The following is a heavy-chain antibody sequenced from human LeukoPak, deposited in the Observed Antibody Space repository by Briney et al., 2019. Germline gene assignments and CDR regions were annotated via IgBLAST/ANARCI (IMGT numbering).Heavy chain of an antibody. CDR1: GYSFTSYW. CDR3: ARQSSYGYFAADY. CDR2: IYPGDSDT. Sequence: GESLKISCNGSGYSFTSYWIGWVRQMRGKGLEWMGIIYPGDSDTRYSPSFQGQVTISADKSISTAYLQWSSLKASDTAMYYCARQSSYGYFAADYWGQGTLVTVSS. J-gene: IGHJ4*02. D-gene: IGHD5-18*01. V-gene: IGHV5-51*01.